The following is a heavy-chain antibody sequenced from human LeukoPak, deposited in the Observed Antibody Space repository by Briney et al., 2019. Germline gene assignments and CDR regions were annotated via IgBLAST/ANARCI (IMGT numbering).Heavy chain of an antibody. CDR3: ASSGSYRFDY. Sequence: SQTLSLTCAISGDSVSSNSAAWNWIRQSPSRGLEWLGRTYYRSKWYNDYAVSVKSRVAINPDTAKNQISLQLNSVTPVDTAVYYCASSGSYRFDYWGQGTLVTVSS. CDR2: TYYRSKWYN. CDR1: GDSVSSNSAA. D-gene: IGHD1-26*01. J-gene: IGHJ4*02. V-gene: IGHV6-1*01.